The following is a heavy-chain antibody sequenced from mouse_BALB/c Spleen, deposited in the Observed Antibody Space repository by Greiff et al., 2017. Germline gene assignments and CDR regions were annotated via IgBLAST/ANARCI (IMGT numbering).Heavy chain of an antibody. CDR3: ARRGVFHAMDY. V-gene: IGHV2-2*02. CDR1: GFSLTGYG. Sequence: VQGVESGPGLVAPSQSLSITCTVSGFSLTGYGVHWVRQSPGKGLEWLGVIWSGGSTDYNAAFISRLSISKDNSKSQVFFKMNSLQANDTAIYYCARRGVFHAMDYWGQGTSVTVSS. CDR2: IWSGGST. J-gene: IGHJ4*01.